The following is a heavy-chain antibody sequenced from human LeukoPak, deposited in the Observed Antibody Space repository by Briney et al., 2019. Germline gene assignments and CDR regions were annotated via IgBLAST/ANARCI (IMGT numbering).Heavy chain of an antibody. D-gene: IGHD3-22*01. V-gene: IGHV3-53*01. CDR2: IYSGGST. CDR3: AREETYYYDSSGWYYFDY. CDR1: GFTVSSNY. Sequence: PGGSLRLSCAASGFTVSSNYMSWVRQAPGKGLEWVSVIYSGGSTYYADSVKGRFTISRDNAKNSLYLQMNSLRAEDTAVYYCAREETYYYDSSGWYYFDYWGQGTLVTVSS. J-gene: IGHJ4*02.